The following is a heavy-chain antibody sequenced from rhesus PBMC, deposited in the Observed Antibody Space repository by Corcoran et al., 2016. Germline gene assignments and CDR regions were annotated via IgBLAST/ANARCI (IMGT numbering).Heavy chain of an antibody. CDR3: AREKLRGGVYFDL. J-gene: IGHJ2*01. CDR2: IYGSGGGT. V-gene: IGHV4-106*01. D-gene: IGHD1-44*02. Sequence: QVQLQESGPGLVKPSETLSLTCAVSGGSISDDYYWSWIRQPPGKGLEWIGCIYGSGGGTNYNPSLKNRVTISIDTSKNQFSLKLSSVTAADTAVYYCAREKLRGGVYFDLWGPGTPITISS. CDR1: GGSISDDYY.